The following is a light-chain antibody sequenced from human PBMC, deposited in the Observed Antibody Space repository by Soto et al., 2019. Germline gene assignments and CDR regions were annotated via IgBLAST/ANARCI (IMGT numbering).Light chain of an antibody. Sequence: TRSAATLSVSPGEGANLTCRASQSVGSYLAWYQQKLGQAPTLLIYDASKRATSIPARLSGRRSRKDFTPTITILQPEDYAVHYCQQQNGWPLTFGPGTRLEIK. J-gene: IGKJ5*01. CDR1: QSVGSY. V-gene: IGKV3-11*01. CDR2: DAS. CDR3: QQQNGWPLT.